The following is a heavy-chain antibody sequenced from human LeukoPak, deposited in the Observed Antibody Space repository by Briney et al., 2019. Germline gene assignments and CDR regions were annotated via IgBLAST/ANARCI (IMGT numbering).Heavy chain of an antibody. V-gene: IGHV3-15*01. CDR1: GFTFSNAW. CDR2: IKSKTDGGTT. J-gene: IGHJ4*02. Sequence: GGSLRLSCAASGFTFSNAWMSWVRQAPGKGLEWVGRIKSKTDGGTTDYAAPVKGRFTISRDDSINTLYLQMNSLKTEDAAVYYCTTVTRLRWSHADDYWGQGTLVTVSS. D-gene: IGHD4-23*01. CDR3: TTVTRLRWSHADDY.